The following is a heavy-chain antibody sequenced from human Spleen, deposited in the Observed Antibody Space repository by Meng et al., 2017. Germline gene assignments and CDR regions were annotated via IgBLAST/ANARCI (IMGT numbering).Heavy chain of an antibody. D-gene: IGHD1-26*01. CDR2: ISWNSGNI. CDR3: ARAELGGSFDP. CDR1: GFTFDDYA. J-gene: IGHJ5*02. Sequence: SLKISCATSGFTFDDYAMHWVRQAPGKGLEWVSGISWNSGNIAYADSLKGRFTISRDNARNSLYLQMNSLRAEDTALYYCARAELGGSFDPWGQGTLVTVSS. V-gene: IGHV3-9*01.